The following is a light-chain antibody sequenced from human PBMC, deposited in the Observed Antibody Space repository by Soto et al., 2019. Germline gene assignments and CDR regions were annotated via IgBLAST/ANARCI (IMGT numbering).Light chain of an antibody. CDR1: HGVDSY. Sequence: EIVLTQSPATLSLSPGERATLSCRASHGVDSYIAWYQQKHGQAPRLLIYDASNRATGIPARFSGSGSGTDYTLTISSLEPEDFAVYYCQQRSIWPPTFGQGTKVGIK. J-gene: IGKJ2*01. CDR3: QQRSIWPPT. CDR2: DAS. V-gene: IGKV3-11*01.